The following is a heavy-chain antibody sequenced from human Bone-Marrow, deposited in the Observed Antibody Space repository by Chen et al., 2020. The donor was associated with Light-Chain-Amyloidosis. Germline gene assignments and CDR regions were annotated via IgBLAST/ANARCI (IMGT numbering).Heavy chain of an antibody. D-gene: IGHD5-12*01. V-gene: IGHV5-51*01. CDR3: ARRRDGYNFDY. J-gene: IGHJ4*02. Sequence: ISCKGSGYTFPNYWIGWVRQMPVKGLEWMGVIYPDDSDARYSPSFEGQVTISADKSITTAYLQWRSLKASDTAMYYCARRRDGYNFDYWGQGTLVTVSS. CDR2: IYPDDSDA. CDR1: GYTFPNYW.